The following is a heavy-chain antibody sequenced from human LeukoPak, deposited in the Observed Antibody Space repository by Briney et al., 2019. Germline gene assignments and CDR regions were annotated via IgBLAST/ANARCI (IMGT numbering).Heavy chain of an antibody. V-gene: IGHV1-8*01. Sequence: ASVNVSCKAAGYTFTSYDINWVRQATGQGLEWMGWMNPNSGNAGYAQKFQGRGTMTRNTSISTAYMELSSMRSEDTAVYYCARGVDILTGYTSYFDYWGQGTLVTVPS. J-gene: IGHJ4*02. CDR3: ARGVDILTGYTSYFDY. D-gene: IGHD3-9*01. CDR1: GYTFTSYD. CDR2: MNPNSGNA.